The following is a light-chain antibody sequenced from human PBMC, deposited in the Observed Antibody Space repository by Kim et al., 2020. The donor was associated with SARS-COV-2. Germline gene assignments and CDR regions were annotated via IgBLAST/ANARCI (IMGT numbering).Light chain of an antibody. V-gene: IGLV1-40*01. CDR2: GNT. CDR3: LSYDSSLSGWV. J-gene: IGLJ3*02. Sequence: RDTTACTGTNSNIGAGYDVHWYQQLPGTAPKLLMHGNTNRPSGVPDRFSGSKSDTSASLAITGLQADDEADYYCLSYDSSLSGWVFGGGTKVTVL. CDR1: NSNIGAGYD.